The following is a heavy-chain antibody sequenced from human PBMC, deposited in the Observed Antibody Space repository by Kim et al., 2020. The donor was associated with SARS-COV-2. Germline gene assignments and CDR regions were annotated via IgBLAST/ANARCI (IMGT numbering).Heavy chain of an antibody. CDR1: GFTFSSYW. Sequence: GGSLRLSCAASGFTFSSYWMSWVRQAPGKGLEWVANIKQDGSEKYYVDSVKGRFTISRDNANNSLYLQMNSLRAEDTAVYYCARVRFGELSPMDVWGEGSTVTVSS. CDR3: ARVRFGELSPMDV. CDR2: IKQDGSEK. D-gene: IGHD3-10*01. V-gene: IGHV3-7*01. J-gene: IGHJ6*04.